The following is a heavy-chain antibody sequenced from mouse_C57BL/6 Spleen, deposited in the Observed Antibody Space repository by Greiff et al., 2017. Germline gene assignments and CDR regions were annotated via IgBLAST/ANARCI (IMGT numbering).Heavy chain of an antibody. CDR3: AKEGLGRYWYFDV. V-gene: IGHV2-5*01. J-gene: IGHJ1*03. D-gene: IGHD4-1*01. CDR2: IWRGGST. Sequence: VQLQQSGPGLVQPSQSLSITCTVSGFSLTSYGVHWVRQSPGKGLEWLGVIWRGGSTDYNAAFMSRLSITKDNSKSQVFFKMNSLQADDTAIYYCAKEGLGRYWYFDVWGTGTTVTVSS. CDR1: GFSLTSYG.